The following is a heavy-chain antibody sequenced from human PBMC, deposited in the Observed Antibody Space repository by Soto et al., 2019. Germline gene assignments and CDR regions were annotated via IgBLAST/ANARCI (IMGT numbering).Heavy chain of an antibody. CDR2: IIPIFGTA. CDR3: ARGAAAADYYYYGMDV. Sequence: SVKVSCKASGGTFSSYAISWVRQAPGQGLEWMGGIIPIFGTANYAQKFQGRVTITADESTSTAYMELSSLRSEDTAVYYCARGAAAADYYYYGMDVWGQGTTVTVSS. J-gene: IGHJ6*02. CDR1: GGTFSSYA. D-gene: IGHD6-13*01. V-gene: IGHV1-69*01.